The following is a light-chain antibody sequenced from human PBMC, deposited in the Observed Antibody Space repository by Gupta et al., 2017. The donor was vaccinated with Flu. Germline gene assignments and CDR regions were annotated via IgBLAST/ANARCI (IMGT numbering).Light chain of an antibody. CDR2: NIN. V-gene: IGLV8-61*01. Sequence: QTVVTQEPSLSVSPGGTVTLTCGLSSGSVSANYYPGWFQQTPGQAPRTLIYNINTRSSGVPARFSGSILGTKAALTITGAQAADESDYYCVLDMGSGISVFGGGTKLTVL. J-gene: IGLJ3*02. CDR3: VLDMGSGISV. CDR1: SGSVSANYY.